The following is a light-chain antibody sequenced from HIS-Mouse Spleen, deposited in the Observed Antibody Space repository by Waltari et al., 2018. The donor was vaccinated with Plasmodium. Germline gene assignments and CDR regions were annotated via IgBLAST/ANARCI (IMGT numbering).Light chain of an antibody. V-gene: IGKV3-15*01. CDR3: QQYNNWPPYT. CDR2: GAS. Sequence: EIVMTQSPPTLSVSPGERATLSCRASQSVSSNLAWYQQKPGQAPRLLIYGASTRDTGIPARFSGSGSGTEFTLTISSLQSEDFAVYYCQQYNNWPPYTFGQGTKLEIK. CDR1: QSVSSN. J-gene: IGKJ2*01.